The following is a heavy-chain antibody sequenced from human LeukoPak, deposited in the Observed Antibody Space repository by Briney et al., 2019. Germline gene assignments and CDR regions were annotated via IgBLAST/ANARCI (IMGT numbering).Heavy chain of an antibody. V-gene: IGHV4-59*01. Sequence: SETLSLTCTVSGDSISSYYWGWIRQPPGKGLEWIGYIYHGGSTNYNPSLKSRVTISADTSKDQFSLKLASVTAADTAVYYCATGYSSTWYYFDYWGQGTLVTVSS. CDR1: GDSISSYY. D-gene: IGHD6-13*01. J-gene: IGHJ4*02. CDR3: ATGYSSTWYYFDY. CDR2: IYHGGST.